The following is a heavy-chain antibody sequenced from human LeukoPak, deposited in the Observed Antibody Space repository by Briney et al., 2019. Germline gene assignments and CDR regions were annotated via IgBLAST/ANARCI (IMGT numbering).Heavy chain of an antibody. CDR2: IYYSGST. V-gene: IGHV4-30-4*01. Sequence: SETLSLTCTVSGGSISSYYWSWIRQPPGKGLEWIGYIYYSGSTYYNPSLKSRVTISVDTSKNQFSLKLSSVTAADTAVYYCARREWELLRGVDWFDPWGQGTLVTVSS. CDR1: GGSISSYY. J-gene: IGHJ5*02. D-gene: IGHD1-26*01. CDR3: ARREWELLRGVDWFDP.